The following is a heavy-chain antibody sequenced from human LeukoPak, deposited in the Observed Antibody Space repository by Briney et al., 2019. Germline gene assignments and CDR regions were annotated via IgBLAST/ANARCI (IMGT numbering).Heavy chain of an antibody. CDR3: ARQAQNYYGSGAIDS. J-gene: IGHJ4*02. CDR1: GYTFAHYW. D-gene: IGHD3-10*01. V-gene: IGHV5-51*01. Sequence: GESLKISCKGSGYTFAHYWIGWVRQMPGRGLELMGVIYPSDSDIRVSPSFQGQVTISADMSINTAYLQWTSLKASDTAIYYCARQAQNYYGSGAIDSWGQGSLLTVSS. CDR2: IYPSDSDI.